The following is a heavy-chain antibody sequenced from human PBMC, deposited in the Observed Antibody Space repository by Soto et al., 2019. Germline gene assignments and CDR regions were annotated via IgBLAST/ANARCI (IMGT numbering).Heavy chain of an antibody. CDR1: GGSISSSSVY. Sequence: PSETLSLTCTVSGGSISSSSVYWGWIRQPPGKGLEWIGSIYYGGSTYYNPSLKSRVTISVDASKNQFSLKLSSVTAADTAVYYCARLHGDYTYYFDFWGQGTLVTVFS. D-gene: IGHD4-17*01. CDR2: IYYGGST. V-gene: IGHV4-39*01. J-gene: IGHJ4*02. CDR3: ARLHGDYTYYFDF.